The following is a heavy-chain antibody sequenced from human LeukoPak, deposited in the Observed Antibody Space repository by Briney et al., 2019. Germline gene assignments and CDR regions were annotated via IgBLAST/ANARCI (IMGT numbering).Heavy chain of an antibody. CDR2: ITKSGGST. Sequence: GGSLRLSCAASGFTFSNYAVTWVRQAPGKGLEWVSTITKSGGSTYYADSVKGRFTISRDDSKDTLYLQMNSLRAEDTAVYYCAKDPMVRGATYDHWGQGTLVTVSS. CDR3: AKDPMVRGATYDH. J-gene: IGHJ4*02. CDR1: GFTFSNYA. D-gene: IGHD3-10*01. V-gene: IGHV3-23*01.